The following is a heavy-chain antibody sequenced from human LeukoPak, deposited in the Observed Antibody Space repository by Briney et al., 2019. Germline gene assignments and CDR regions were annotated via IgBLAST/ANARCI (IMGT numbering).Heavy chain of an antibody. Sequence: PGGSLRLSCAASGFTFSGSAMHWVRQASGKGLEWVSRIRSKANSYATAYAASVKGRFTISRDDSKNTAYLQMNSLKTEDTAVYYCTGKQDIVVDYYYYYYGMDVWGQGTTVTVSS. CDR1: GFTFSGSA. CDR3: TGKQDIVVDYYYYYYGMDV. CDR2: IRSKANSYAT. J-gene: IGHJ6*02. V-gene: IGHV3-73*01. D-gene: IGHD2-2*01.